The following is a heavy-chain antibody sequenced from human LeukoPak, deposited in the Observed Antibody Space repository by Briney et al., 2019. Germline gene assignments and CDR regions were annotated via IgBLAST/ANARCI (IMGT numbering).Heavy chain of an antibody. D-gene: IGHD6-19*01. CDR3: VRGVIAVAGINWFDP. J-gene: IGHJ5*02. CDR2: IKQDGSEK. CDR1: GFTFSSYW. Sequence: PGGSLRLSCAASGFTFSSYWMSWVRQAPGKGLEWVANIKQDGSEKYYVDSVKGRFTISRDNAKNSLYLQMNSLRAEDTAVYYCVRGVIAVAGINWFDPWGQGTLVTVSS. V-gene: IGHV3-7*01.